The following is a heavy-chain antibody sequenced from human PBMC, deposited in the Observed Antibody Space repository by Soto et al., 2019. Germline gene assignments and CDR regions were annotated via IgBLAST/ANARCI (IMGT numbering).Heavy chain of an antibody. V-gene: IGHV4-59*08. D-gene: IGHD6-6*01. CDR2: IDNRGST. CDR3: ARHPRVSPTYYFDY. J-gene: IGHJ4*02. CDR1: RGSISSYY. Sequence: QVQLQESGPGLVKPSETLSLTCTVSRGSISSYYWSWIRQPPGKGLEWIGYIDNRGSTTYNPSLKRRVTISVDTSKHQFSLKLSSVTAADAAVYYCARHPRVSPTYYFDYWGQGTLVTVSS.